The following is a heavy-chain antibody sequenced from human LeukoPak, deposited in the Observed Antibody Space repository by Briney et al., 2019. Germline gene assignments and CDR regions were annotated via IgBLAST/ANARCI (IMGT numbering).Heavy chain of an antibody. CDR3: ARATRREIVPAANGGYYFDY. CDR2: IYYSGST. J-gene: IGHJ4*02. V-gene: IGHV4-59*01. D-gene: IGHD2-2*01. CDR1: GGSLSSYY. Sequence: SETLSLTCTVSGGSLSSYYWSWLRQPPGKGLEWIGYIYYSGSTNYNPSLKSRVTISVDTSKNQFSLKLSSVTAADTAVYYCARATRREIVPAANGGYYFDYWGQGTLVTVSS.